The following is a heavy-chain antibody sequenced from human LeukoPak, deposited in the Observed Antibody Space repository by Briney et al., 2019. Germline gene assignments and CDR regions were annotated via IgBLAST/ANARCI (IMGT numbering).Heavy chain of an antibody. Sequence: ASVKVSCKASGYTFTGYYMHWVRQAPGQGLEWMGRINPNSGGTNYAQKFQGRVTMTRDTSISRAYMELSRLRSDDTAVYYCARSLLAYYYDSSRVMDYWGQGTLVTVSS. J-gene: IGHJ4*02. CDR3: ARSLLAYYYDSSRVMDY. D-gene: IGHD3-22*01. V-gene: IGHV1-2*06. CDR2: INPNSGGT. CDR1: GYTFTGYY.